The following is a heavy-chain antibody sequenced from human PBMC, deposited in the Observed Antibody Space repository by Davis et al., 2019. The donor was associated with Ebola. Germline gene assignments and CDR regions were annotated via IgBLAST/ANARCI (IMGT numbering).Heavy chain of an antibody. Sequence: GESLKISCAASGFTFSSYGMHWVRQAPGKGLEWVAVIWNDGSNKYYADSVKGRFTISRDNSKNTLYLQMNSLRAEDTAVYYCAREGSSTYFDYWGQGTLVTVSS. CDR1: GFTFSSYG. CDR3: AREGSSTYFDY. D-gene: IGHD1-26*01. CDR2: IWNDGSNK. V-gene: IGHV3-33*01. J-gene: IGHJ4*02.